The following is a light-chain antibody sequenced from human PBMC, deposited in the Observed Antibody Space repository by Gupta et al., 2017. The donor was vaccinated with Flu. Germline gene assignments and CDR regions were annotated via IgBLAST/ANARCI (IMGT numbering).Light chain of an antibody. CDR2: DAS. CDR1: QTIVTY. Sequence: DIQMTQSPSSLSASVGDRVTITCRTSQTIVTYLNWYQQKPGKAPKFLIYDASKLQSGVPSRFSGSGSGTEFTLTISSLQPEDFATYYCQQSYRVPYTCGQGTKLEIK. V-gene: IGKV1-39*01. CDR3: QQSYRVPYT. J-gene: IGKJ2*01.